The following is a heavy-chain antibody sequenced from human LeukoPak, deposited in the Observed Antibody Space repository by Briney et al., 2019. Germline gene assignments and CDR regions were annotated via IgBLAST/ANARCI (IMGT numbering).Heavy chain of an antibody. D-gene: IGHD4-17*01. CDR2: IYYSGST. CDR3: ARVWRDGDYGWFDP. J-gene: IGHJ5*02. Sequence: PSETLSLTCTVSGGSISSYYWSWIRQPPGQGLEWIGYIYYSGSTNYNPSLKSRVTISVDTSKNQFSLKLSSVTAADTAVYYCARVWRDGDYGWFDPWGQGTLVTVSS. CDR1: GGSISSYY. V-gene: IGHV4-59*01.